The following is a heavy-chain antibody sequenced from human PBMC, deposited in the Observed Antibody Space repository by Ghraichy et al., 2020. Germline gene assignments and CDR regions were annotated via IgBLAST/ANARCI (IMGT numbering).Heavy chain of an antibody. CDR2: ISSSGSTI. V-gene: IGHV3-11*01. Sequence: GASLRLTCAASGFTFSDYYMSWIRQAPGKGLEWVSYISSSGSTIYYADSVKGRFTISRDNAKNSLYLQMNSLRAEDTAVYYCARDPPYDFWSGYYSYWGQGTLVTVS. J-gene: IGHJ4*02. CDR1: GFTFSDYY. D-gene: IGHD3-3*01. CDR3: ARDPPYDFWSGYYSY.